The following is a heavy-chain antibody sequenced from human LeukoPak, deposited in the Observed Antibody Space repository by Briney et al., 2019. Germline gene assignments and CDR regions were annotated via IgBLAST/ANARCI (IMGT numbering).Heavy chain of an antibody. CDR1: GFTFSNPA. CDR2: LTGSGGGT. J-gene: IGHJ4*02. Sequence: PGGSLRLSCAASGFTFSNPAMSWVRQAPGKGLEWVSALTGSGGGTYYADSVKGRFTISRDNSKNTMYLQMNSLRAEDTAVYYCAKEAVEYFDYWGQGNLVTVSS. CDR3: AKEAVEYFDY. V-gene: IGHV3-23*01.